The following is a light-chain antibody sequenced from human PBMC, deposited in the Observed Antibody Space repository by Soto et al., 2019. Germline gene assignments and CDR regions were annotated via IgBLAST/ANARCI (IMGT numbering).Light chain of an antibody. CDR2: DAF. CDR3: QQRSSWPLT. CDR1: QSVGSY. V-gene: IGKV3-11*01. Sequence: EIVLTQSPATLSLSPGERATLSCGASQSVGSYFAWYQQKPGQAPRLLIYDAFSRATGIPARFSGSGSGTDFTLTISSLEPEDFAVYFCQQRSSWPLTFGGGTMVEIK. J-gene: IGKJ4*01.